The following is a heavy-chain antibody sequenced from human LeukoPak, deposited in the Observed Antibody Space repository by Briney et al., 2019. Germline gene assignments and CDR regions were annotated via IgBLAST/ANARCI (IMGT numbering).Heavy chain of an antibody. D-gene: IGHD3-10*01. Sequence: PGEALKISCKASGYSFTNYWIGWGRPMPGKGLEWMAIIYPDDSDTRYRPSFQGQVTISADKSINTAYLQWSNLRASDTAIYYCARRLGVIRGVIPYYFDYWGQGTLVTVSS. CDR3: ARRLGVIRGVIPYYFDY. CDR2: IYPDDSDT. V-gene: IGHV5-51*01. J-gene: IGHJ4*02. CDR1: GYSFTNYW.